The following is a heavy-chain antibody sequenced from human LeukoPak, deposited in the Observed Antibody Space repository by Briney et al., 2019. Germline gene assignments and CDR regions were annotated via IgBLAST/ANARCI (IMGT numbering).Heavy chain of an antibody. CDR1: GYSFTGYW. CDR3: ARHGGSGAAADSYYFDY. D-gene: IGHD6-13*01. J-gene: IGHJ4*02. V-gene: IGHV5-51*01. CDR2: IYPGDSDT. Sequence: GESLKISCKGSGYSFTGYWIGWVRQMPGKGLEWMGIIYPGDSDTRYSPSFQGQVTISADKSISTAYLQWSSLKASDTAMYYCARHGGSGAAADSYYFDYWGQGTLVTVSS.